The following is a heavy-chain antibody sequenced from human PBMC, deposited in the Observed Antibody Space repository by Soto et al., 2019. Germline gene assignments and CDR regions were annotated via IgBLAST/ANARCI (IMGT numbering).Heavy chain of an antibody. V-gene: IGHV1-18*01. CDR2: ISPYDGDT. Sequence: QVQLVQSGVEVKKPGASVKVSCKASGYTFTTYGISWVRQAPGQGLEWMGWISPYDGDTNYADTLQGRVTLTTDTSTATSYMELRSLRSEDTAMYYCGSEHGGSYQADSFDPWGQGTLVIVSS. CDR1: GYTFTTYG. J-gene: IGHJ5*02. CDR3: GSEHGGSYQADSFDP. D-gene: IGHD1-26*01.